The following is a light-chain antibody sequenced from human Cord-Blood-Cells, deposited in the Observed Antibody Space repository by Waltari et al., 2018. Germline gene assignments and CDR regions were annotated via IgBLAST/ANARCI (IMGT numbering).Light chain of an antibody. CDR1: HGFIIH. V-gene: IGKV1-17*03. Sequence: QINQSPSAMSACVGERVTITCRASHGFIIHLAWFQQKPGKVPKSLIYAASSLQSGVPSRFSGSGSGTEFTLTIISLQPEDFATYYCLQHNSYPYTFGQGTKLEIK. CDR3: LQHNSYPYT. CDR2: AAS. J-gene: IGKJ2*01.